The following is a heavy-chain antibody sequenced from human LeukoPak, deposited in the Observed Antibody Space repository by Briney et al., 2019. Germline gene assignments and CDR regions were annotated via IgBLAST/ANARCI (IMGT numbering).Heavy chain of an antibody. V-gene: IGHV1-18*01. CDR2: ISTYNGNT. Sequence: RASVKVSCKASGYYFILHGISWVRQAPGQGLEWMGWISTYNGNTNYAQKFQGRVTMTRDTSISTAYMELSRLRSDDTAVYYCARDRSGLRSSSNDYWGQGTLVTVSS. CDR3: ARDRSGLRSSSNDY. J-gene: IGHJ4*02. CDR1: GYYFILHG. D-gene: IGHD5-12*01.